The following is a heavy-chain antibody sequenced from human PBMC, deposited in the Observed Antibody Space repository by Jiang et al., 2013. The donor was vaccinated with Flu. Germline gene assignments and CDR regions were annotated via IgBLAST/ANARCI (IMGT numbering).Heavy chain of an antibody. D-gene: IGHD6-19*01. CDR3: TRDSFSGY. V-gene: IGHV1-2*02. CDR1: GYTFTGFY. CDR2: INSNSGDT. Sequence: SGAEVKKPGASVKVSCKASGYTFTGFYIYWVRQAPGQGLEWMGWINSNSGDTNYAQMFQGRVTMTRDTSISTAYMELSSLRYDDTAVYYCTRDSFSGYWGQGTLVTVSS. J-gene: IGHJ4*02.